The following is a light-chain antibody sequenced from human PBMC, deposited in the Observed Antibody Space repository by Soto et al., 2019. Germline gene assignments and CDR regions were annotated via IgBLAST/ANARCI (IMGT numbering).Light chain of an antibody. CDR2: CAS. V-gene: IGKV3-20*01. CDR3: QQYASLPWT. CDR1: QSVTSSY. Sequence: EIVLTQSPGTLSLSPGERATLSCRASQSVTSSYLVWYQQKPGQAPRLLIYCASVRATGIPDRFSGSGSRTDFTLSISRLEPEDSAVYYCQQYASLPWTCVQGTQVEI. J-gene: IGKJ1*01.